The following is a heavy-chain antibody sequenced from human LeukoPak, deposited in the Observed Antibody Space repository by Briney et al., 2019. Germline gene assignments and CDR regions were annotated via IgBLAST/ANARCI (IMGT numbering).Heavy chain of an antibody. CDR1: RLTLSSRY. J-gene: IGHJ4*02. CDR2: IYSGGTT. V-gene: IGHV3-66*01. CDR3: AGVDSGARYY. Sequence: GGSLTLACAASRLTLSSRYMSWVRRARGKGLEWVSVIYSGGTTYYAAPVKGRFTTSRDNSKNTLSLQMNGLRAEDTAVYYCAGVDSGARYYWGQGTLATVSS. D-gene: IGHD5-12*01.